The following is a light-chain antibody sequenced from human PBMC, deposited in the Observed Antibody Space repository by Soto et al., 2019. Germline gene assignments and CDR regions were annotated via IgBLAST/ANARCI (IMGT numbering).Light chain of an antibody. CDR1: QSVSSN. CDR3: QQYNNWPLT. Sequence: EILMTQTQATLSVSPGERATLSCRASQSVSSNLAWYQQKPGQAPRLLIYGASTRATGIPARFSGSGSGTEFTLTISSLQSEDFAVYYCQQYNNWPLTFGPGT. V-gene: IGKV3-15*01. CDR2: GAS. J-gene: IGKJ3*01.